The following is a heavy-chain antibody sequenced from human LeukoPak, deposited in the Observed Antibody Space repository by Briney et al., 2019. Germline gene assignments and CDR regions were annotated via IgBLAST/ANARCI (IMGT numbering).Heavy chain of an antibody. Sequence: GGSLRLSCAASGFTFSSYAMHWVRQAPGKGLEYVSAISSYGDSTYYADSVKGRFTISRDNSKKTLYLEMGSLRAEDMAVYYCARGNRGNYYYGMDVWGQGTTVTVSS. V-gene: IGHV3-64*02. J-gene: IGHJ6*02. CDR2: ISSYGDST. CDR3: ARGNRGNYYYGMDV. CDR1: GFTFSSYA.